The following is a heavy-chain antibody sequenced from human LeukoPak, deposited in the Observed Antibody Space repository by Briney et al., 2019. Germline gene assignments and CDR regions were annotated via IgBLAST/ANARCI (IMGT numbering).Heavy chain of an antibody. CDR1: GGTFSSYA. CDR2: IIPIFGTA. J-gene: IGHJ6*02. CDR3: ARDSAAAGRNSYYYYYGMDV. D-gene: IGHD6-13*01. Sequence: GASVKVSCKASGGTFSSYAISWVRQAPGQGLEWMGGIIPIFGTANYAQKFQGRVTITADESTSTAYMELSSLRSEDTAVYYCARDSAAAGRNSYYYYYGMDVWGQGTTVTVSS. V-gene: IGHV1-69*01.